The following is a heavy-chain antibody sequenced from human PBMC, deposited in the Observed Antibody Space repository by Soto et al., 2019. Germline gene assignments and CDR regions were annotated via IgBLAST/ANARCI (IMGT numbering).Heavy chain of an antibody. Sequence: SETLSLTCTVSGGSISSGGYYWSWIRQHPGKGLEWIGYIYYSGSTYYNPSLKSRVTISVDTSKNQFSLKLSSVTAADTAVYYCARLGEDEYYYILTGYPHPTYFDYWAQGTLVTVSS. V-gene: IGHV4-31*03. CDR2: IYYSGST. J-gene: IGHJ4*02. CDR1: GGSISSGGYY. D-gene: IGHD3-9*01. CDR3: ARLGEDEYYYILTGYPHPTYFDY.